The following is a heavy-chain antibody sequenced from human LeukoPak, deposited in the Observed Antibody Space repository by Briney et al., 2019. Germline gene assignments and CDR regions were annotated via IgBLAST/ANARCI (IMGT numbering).Heavy chain of an antibody. CDR1: GSIFTSYW. CDR3: ARRFLDYGDYGYNWFDP. D-gene: IGHD4-17*01. CDR2: IYPGDSDT. Sequence: TGASLQISGKGSGSIFTSYWIGWVRQMPGKGLEWMGIIYPGDSDTRYSPSFQGQDTISADKSISTAYLQWSSLKASDTAMYYCARRFLDYGDYGYNWFDPWGQGTLVTVSS. V-gene: IGHV5-51*01. J-gene: IGHJ5*02.